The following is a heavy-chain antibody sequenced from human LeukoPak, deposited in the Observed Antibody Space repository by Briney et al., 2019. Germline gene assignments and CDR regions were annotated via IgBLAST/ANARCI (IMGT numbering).Heavy chain of an antibody. J-gene: IGHJ4*02. CDR2: IYHSGST. CDR3: AREGYDDYVLDY. CDR1: GGSISSGGYY. V-gene: IGHV4-30-2*01. Sequence: SETLSLTCTVSGGSISSGGYYWSWIRQPPGKGLEWIGYIYHSGSTYYNPSLKSRVTISVDRSKNQFSLKLSSVTAADTAVYYCAREGYDDYVLDYWGQGTLVTVSS. D-gene: IGHD4-17*01.